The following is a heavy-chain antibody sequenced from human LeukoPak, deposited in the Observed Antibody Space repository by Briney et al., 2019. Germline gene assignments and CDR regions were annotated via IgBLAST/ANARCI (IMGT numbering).Heavy chain of an antibody. CDR2: ISSSSSYI. D-gene: IGHD3-10*01. CDR3: ARAHNMVRGIHYYYGMDV. Sequence: GGSLRLSCAASGFTFSSYSMNWVRQAPGKGLEWVSSISSSSSYIYYADSVKGRFTISRDNAKNSLYLQMNSLRAEDTAVYYCARAHNMVRGIHYYYGMDVWGQGTTVTVSS. J-gene: IGHJ6*02. V-gene: IGHV3-21*01. CDR1: GFTFSSYS.